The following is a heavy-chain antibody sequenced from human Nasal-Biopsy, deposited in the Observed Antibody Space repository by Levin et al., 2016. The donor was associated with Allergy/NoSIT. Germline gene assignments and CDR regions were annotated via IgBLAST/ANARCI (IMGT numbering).Heavy chain of an antibody. CDR3: ARDRETIMALGELSEYHYYYGMDV. CDR1: GFTFNTYG. V-gene: IGHV3-30*03. CDR2: ISFDGINK. D-gene: IGHD3-10*01. Sequence: GESLKISCAASGFTFNTYGMHWVRQAPGKGLEWVAVISFDGINKIYAESVKGRFTISRDKSKNTVYLQMTSLRSEDTALYYCARDRETIMALGELSEYHYYYGMDVWGQGTTVTVSS. J-gene: IGHJ6*02.